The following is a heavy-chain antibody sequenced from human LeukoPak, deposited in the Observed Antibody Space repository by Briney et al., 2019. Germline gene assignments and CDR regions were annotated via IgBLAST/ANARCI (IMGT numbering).Heavy chain of an antibody. CDR3: ARDTAAALDF. CDR2: TKNKGQSHIT. V-gene: IGHV3-72*01. J-gene: IGHJ4*02. D-gene: IGHD6-6*01. CDR1: GFTFSDHY. Sequence: GGSLRLSCAASGFTFSDHYMDWVRQAPGKGLEWVGRTKNKGQSHITDYAASVKGGFFSSRDDSKNSLYLQMNSLQTDDTGIYYCARDTAAALDFWGQGILVTVSS.